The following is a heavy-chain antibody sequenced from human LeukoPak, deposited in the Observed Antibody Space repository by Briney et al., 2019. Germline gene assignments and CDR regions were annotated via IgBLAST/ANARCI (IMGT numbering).Heavy chain of an antibody. CDR1: GGSISSYY. D-gene: IGHD5-24*01. V-gene: IGHV4-59*01. J-gene: IGHJ4*02. CDR3: ASLDGYNHPFDY. CDR2: IYYSGST. Sequence: SETLSLTCTVSGGSISSYYWSWIRQPPGKGLEWIGYIYYSGSTNYNPSLKSRVTISVDTSKNQFSLKLSSVTAADTAVYYCASLDGYNHPFDYWGQGTLVIVSS.